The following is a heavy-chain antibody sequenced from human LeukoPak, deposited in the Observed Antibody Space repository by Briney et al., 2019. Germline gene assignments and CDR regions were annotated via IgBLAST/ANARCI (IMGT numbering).Heavy chain of an antibody. Sequence: PGGSLRLSCAASGFTFNSYAMMWVRQAPGKGLEWVSAISGRGATTYYADTVKGRFTISRDNAKNSLYLQMNSLRAEDTAVYYCAREAFSPTMDVWGQGTTVTVSS. V-gene: IGHV3-23*01. CDR1: GFTFNSYA. CDR2: ISGRGATT. CDR3: AREAFSPTMDV. J-gene: IGHJ6*02.